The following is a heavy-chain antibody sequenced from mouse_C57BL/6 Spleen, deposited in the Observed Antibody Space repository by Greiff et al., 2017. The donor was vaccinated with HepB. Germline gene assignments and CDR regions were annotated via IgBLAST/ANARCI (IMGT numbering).Heavy chain of an antibody. J-gene: IGHJ1*03. CDR3: TKEYYGSSYNWYFDV. CDR1: GYTFTSYW. V-gene: IGHV1-5*01. D-gene: IGHD1-1*01. CDR2: IYPGNSDT. Sequence: VQLQQSGTVLARPGASVKMSCKTSGYTFTSYWMHWVKQRPGQGLEWIGAIYPGNSDTSYNQKFKGKAKLTAVTSASTAYMELSSLTNEDSAVYYCTKEYYGSSYNWYFDVWGTGTTVTVSS.